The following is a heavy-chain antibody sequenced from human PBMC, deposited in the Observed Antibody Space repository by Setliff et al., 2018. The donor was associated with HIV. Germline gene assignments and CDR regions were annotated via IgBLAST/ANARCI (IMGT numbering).Heavy chain of an antibody. D-gene: IGHD6-13*01. Sequence: PGGSLSLSCAASGFTFSSYGMNWVRQAPGKGLEWVSSISSSSSYIYYADSVKGRFTISRDNAKNSLYLQMNSLRAEDTAMYYCARALYRVKQQLVPHFFDYWGQGTLVTVSS. CDR3: ARALYRVKQQLVPHFFDY. CDR1: GFTFSSYG. V-gene: IGHV3-21*01. CDR2: ISSSSSYI. J-gene: IGHJ4*02.